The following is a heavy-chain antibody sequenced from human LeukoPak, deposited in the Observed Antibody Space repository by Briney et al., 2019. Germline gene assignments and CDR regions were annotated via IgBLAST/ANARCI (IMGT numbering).Heavy chain of an antibody. CDR2: IKQDGSEK. CDR1: GFTFSSYG. J-gene: IGHJ4*02. CDR3: ARRDHGDYGEEY. V-gene: IGHV3-7*01. D-gene: IGHD4-17*01. Sequence: PGGTLRLSCAASGFTFSSYGMSWVRQAPGKGLEWVANIKQDGSEKYYVDSVKGRFTISRDNAKNSLYLQMNSLRAEDTAVYYCARRDHGDYGEEYWGQGTLVTVSS.